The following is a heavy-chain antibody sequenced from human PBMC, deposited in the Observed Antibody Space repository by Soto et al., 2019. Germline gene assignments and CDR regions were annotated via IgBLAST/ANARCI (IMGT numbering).Heavy chain of an antibody. D-gene: IGHD1-26*01. CDR3: AKDLELLGVTIVGGGYYFDY. CDR1: GFTFSSYA. CDR2: ISGSGGST. Sequence: GGSLRLSCAASGFTFSSYAMSWVRQAPGKGLEWVSAISGSGGSTYYADSVKGRFTISRDNSKNTLYLQMNSLRAEDTAVYYCAKDLELLGVTIVGGGYYFDYWGQGTLVTVSS. J-gene: IGHJ4*02. V-gene: IGHV3-23*01.